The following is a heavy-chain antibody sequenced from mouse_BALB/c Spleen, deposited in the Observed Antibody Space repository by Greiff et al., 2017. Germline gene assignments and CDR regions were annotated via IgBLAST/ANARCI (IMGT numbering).Heavy chain of an antibody. CDR2: ILPGSGST. V-gene: IGHV1-9*01. J-gene: IGHJ4*01. Sequence: QVQLQQSGAELMKPGASVKISCKATGYTFSSYWIEWVKQRPGHGLEWIGEILPGSGSTNYNEKFKGKATFTADTSSNTAYMQLSSLTSEDSAVYYCARCRSRYYAMDYWGQGTSVTVSS. CDR3: ARCRSRYYAMDY. CDR1: GYTFSSYW.